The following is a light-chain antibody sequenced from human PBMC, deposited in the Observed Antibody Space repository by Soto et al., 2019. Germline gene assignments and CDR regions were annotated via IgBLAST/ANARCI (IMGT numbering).Light chain of an antibody. CDR3: CSYAGGSNV. CDR1: SSDVGSYNF. V-gene: IGLV2-23*02. J-gene: IGLJ1*01. CDR2: EVS. Sequence: QSVLTQPASVSGSPGQSITISCTGTSSDVGSYNFVSWYQLHPGKAPKLMIYEVSKRPSGVSERFSGSKSGNTASLTISGLQADDEADYFCCSYAGGSNVFGTGTKLTVL.